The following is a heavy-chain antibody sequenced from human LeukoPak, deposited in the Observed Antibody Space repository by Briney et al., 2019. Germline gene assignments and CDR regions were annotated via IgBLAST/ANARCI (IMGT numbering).Heavy chain of an antibody. D-gene: IGHD6-19*01. Sequence: GRSLRLSCAASGFTFSSYGMHWVRQAPGKGLEWVAVISYDGSNKYYADSVKGRFTISRDNSKNTLYLQMNSLRAEDTAVYYCARAGGSGWSPFDYWGQGTLVTVSS. V-gene: IGHV3-30*03. CDR3: ARAGGSGWSPFDY. CDR1: GFTFSSYG. CDR2: ISYDGSNK. J-gene: IGHJ4*02.